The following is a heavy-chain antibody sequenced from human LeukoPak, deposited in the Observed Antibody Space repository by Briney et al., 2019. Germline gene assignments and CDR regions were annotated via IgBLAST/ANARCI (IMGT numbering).Heavy chain of an antibody. CDR3: ANRAVEEADYGGNSGWDYYYMDV. CDR1: GFTFSSYA. D-gene: IGHD4-23*01. V-gene: IGHV3-23*01. Sequence: GGSLRLSCAASGFTFSSYAMSWVRQAPGKGLEWVSATSGSGGSTYYADSVKGRFTISRDNSKNTLYLQMNSLRAEDTAVYYCANRAVEEADYGGNSGWDYYYMDVWGKGTTVTVSS. CDR2: TSGSGGST. J-gene: IGHJ6*03.